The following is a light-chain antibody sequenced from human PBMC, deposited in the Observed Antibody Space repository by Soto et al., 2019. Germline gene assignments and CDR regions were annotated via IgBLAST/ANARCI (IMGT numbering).Light chain of an antibody. V-gene: IGKV3-11*01. CDR3: QQRQYWPPIT. CDR1: QSVSSN. CDR2: GAS. J-gene: IGKJ5*01. Sequence: FVLTQSPGTLSLSPGERATLSCRASQSVSSNLAWYQQKPGQAPRLLIYGASTRATGIPARFSGSGSGTDFTLTISSLEPEDCAIYYCQQRQYWPPITFGQGTRLEIK.